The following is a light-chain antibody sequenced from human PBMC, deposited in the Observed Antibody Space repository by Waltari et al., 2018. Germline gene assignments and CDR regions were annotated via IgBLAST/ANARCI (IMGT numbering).Light chain of an antibody. CDR3: QQRRAWPLT. CDR1: QSFHNY. V-gene: IGKV3-11*01. J-gene: IGKJ4*01. CDR2: DVS. Sequence: DIVLTQSPAILSLSPGERASLSCRASQSFHNYLAWYQQKPGQAPRLRIYDVSNSATDIPARFSGSGFATDFTLTISSLEPEDFAVYYCQQRRAWPLTFGGGTKVEIK.